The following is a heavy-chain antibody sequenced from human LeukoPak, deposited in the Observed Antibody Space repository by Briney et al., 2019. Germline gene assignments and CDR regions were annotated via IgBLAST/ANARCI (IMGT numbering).Heavy chain of an antibody. D-gene: IGHD2-15*01. CDR1: GGTFSSYA. Sequence: SVKVSCKASGGTFSSYAISWVRQAPGQGLEWMGGIIPIFGTANYAQKFQGRVTITADKSTSTAYMELSSLRSEDTAVYYCAREDIVVKNYYYYGMDVWGKGTTVTASS. V-gene: IGHV1-69*06. CDR2: IIPIFGTA. CDR3: AREDIVVKNYYYYGMDV. J-gene: IGHJ6*04.